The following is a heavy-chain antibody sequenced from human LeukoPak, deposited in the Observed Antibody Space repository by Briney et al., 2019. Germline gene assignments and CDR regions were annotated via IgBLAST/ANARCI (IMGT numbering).Heavy chain of an antibody. V-gene: IGHV5-10-1*01. CDR3: SRRAYSDYGGLDY. J-gene: IGHJ4*02. Sequence: GESLKISCKGSGYSFTSYWINWVRQMPGKGLEWMGRIDPSDSYTNYSPSFQGHVTISADKSISTAYLQWSSLKAADTAMYYCSRRAYSDYGGLDYWGQGTLVTVSS. CDR2: IDPSDSYT. D-gene: IGHD5-12*01. CDR1: GYSFTSYW.